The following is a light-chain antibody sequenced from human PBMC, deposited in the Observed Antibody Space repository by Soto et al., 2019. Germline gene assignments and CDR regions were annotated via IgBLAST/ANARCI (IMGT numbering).Light chain of an antibody. J-gene: IGLJ1*01. CDR3: SSYTSSSTPPYV. V-gene: IGLV2-14*01. Sequence: QSVLTQPASVSGSPGQSITISCTGTSSDVGGYNYVSWYQQHPGKAPKLMIYGVSNRPSGVSNRFSGSKSGNTASLTISGLQAEDEADYYCSSYTSSSTPPYVFGTGTKVTVL. CDR1: SSDVGGYNY. CDR2: GVS.